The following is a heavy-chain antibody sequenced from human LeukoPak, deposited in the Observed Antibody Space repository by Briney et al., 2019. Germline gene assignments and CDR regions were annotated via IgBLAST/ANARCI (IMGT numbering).Heavy chain of an antibody. J-gene: IGHJ3*02. D-gene: IGHD6-13*01. Sequence: PSETLSLTCTVSGGSIISYYWSWIRQPPGKGLEWIGYIYYSGSTNYNPSLKSRVTISVDTSKNQFSLRLSSVTAADTAVYYCARDSSSPDADPKLDDFDIWGQGTMVTVSS. V-gene: IGHV4-59*01. CDR3: ARDSSSPDADPKLDDFDI. CDR1: GGSIISYY. CDR2: IYYSGST.